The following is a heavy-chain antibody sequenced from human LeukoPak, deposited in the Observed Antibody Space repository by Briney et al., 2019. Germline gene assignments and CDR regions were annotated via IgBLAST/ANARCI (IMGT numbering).Heavy chain of an antibody. J-gene: IGHJ3*02. D-gene: IGHD5-12*01. CDR2: FYYTGST. CDR1: GGSISSSGYY. V-gene: IGHV4-39*01. CDR3: SRHRRSGYGDYESAFDI. Sequence: SETLSLTCIVSGGSISSSGYYWDWIRQPPGKGLEWIGNFYYTGSTYYNPSLKSRITISVDTSKNQFSLKLRSVTAADTAVYYCSRHRRSGYGDYESAFDIWGQGTMVTVSS.